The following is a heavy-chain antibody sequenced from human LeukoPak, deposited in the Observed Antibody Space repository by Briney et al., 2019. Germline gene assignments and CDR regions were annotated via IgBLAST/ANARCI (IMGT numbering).Heavy chain of an antibody. Sequence: SETLSLTCTVSGGSISAYYWTWIRQSAGEGLEWIGRFYTSETTHYNPSLKSRVTISVGRSKNQISLRLNSVTAADTAVYYCARISADGSGYYYVDYWGQGTLVTVSS. CDR2: FYTSETT. V-gene: IGHV4-4*07. J-gene: IGHJ4*02. D-gene: IGHD3-22*01. CDR3: ARISADGSGYYYVDY. CDR1: GGSISAYY.